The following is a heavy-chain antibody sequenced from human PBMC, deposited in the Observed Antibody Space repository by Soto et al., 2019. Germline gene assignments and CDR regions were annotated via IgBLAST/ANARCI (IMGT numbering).Heavy chain of an antibody. CDR2: ISAYNDNT. J-gene: IGHJ3*02. Sequence: ASVKVSCKASGYTFTSYGISWVRQAPGQGLEWMGWISAYNDNTNYAQKLQGRVTMTTDTSTSTAYIELRSLRFDDTAVYYCARDPGGLYAFDIWGQGTMVTVSS. D-gene: IGHD2-15*01. V-gene: IGHV1-18*01. CDR3: ARDPGGLYAFDI. CDR1: GYTFTSYG.